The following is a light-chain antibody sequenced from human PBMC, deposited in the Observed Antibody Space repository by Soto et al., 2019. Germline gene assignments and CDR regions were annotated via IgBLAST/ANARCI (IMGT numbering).Light chain of an antibody. CDR1: SGYSNYK. J-gene: IGLJ2*01. CDR3: GADHGSGSNFVSRGVV. V-gene: IGLV9-49*01. CDR2: VGTGGIVG. Sequence: QPVLTQPPSASASLGASVTLTCTLSSGYSNYKVDWYQQRPGKGPRFVMRVGTGGIVGSKGDGIPDRFSVLGSGLNRYLTIKNIQEEDESDYHCGADHGSGSNFVSRGVVFGGGTKVTVL.